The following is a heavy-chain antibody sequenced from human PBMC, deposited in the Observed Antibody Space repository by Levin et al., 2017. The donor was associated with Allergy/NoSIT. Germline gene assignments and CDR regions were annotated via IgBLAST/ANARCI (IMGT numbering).Heavy chain of an antibody. V-gene: IGHV3-33*01. CDR3: ARDYCSTTTCYDY. CDR2: ISYDGSNK. CDR1: GFTFSTHG. J-gene: IGHJ4*02. D-gene: IGHD2-2*01. Sequence: GESLKISCAASGFTFSTHGMAWVRQAPGKGLEWVAFISYDGSNKYYGESVKGRFTMSRDNSKNTVYLQMNSLRVEDTAVYFCARDYCSTTTCYDYWGQGTLVTVSP.